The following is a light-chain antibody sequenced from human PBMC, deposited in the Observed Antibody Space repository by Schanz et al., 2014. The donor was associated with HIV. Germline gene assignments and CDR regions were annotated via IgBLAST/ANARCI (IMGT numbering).Light chain of an antibody. V-gene: IGKV3-20*01. CDR1: QSVDTY. CDR3: QQYGSSPWT. Sequence: EVLLTQSPATLSVSPGESATLSCRASQSVDTYLAWYQQKPGQAPRLLIYDASSRATGIPARFSGSGSGTEFTLTISRLEPEDFAVYYCQQYGSSPWTFGQGTRVDVK. J-gene: IGKJ1*01. CDR2: DAS.